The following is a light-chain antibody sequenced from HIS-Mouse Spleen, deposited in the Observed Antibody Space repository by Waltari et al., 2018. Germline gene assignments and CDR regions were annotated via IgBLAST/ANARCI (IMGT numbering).Light chain of an antibody. Sequence: SSELTQDPAVSVALGQTVRITCQGDSLRSYYASWYQPKPGQAPVLVIYGKNNRPSGIPDRFSGYSSGNTASLTITGAQAEDEADYYCNSRDSSGNHLHVFGTGTKVTVL. J-gene: IGLJ1*01. CDR2: GKN. V-gene: IGLV3-19*01. CDR3: NSRDSSGNHLHV. CDR1: SLRSYY.